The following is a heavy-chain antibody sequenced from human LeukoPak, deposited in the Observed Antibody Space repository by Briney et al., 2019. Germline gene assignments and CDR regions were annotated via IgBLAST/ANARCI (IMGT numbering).Heavy chain of an antibody. V-gene: IGHV3-7*05. CDR2: IKQDGSEK. Sequence: GGSLRLSCAVSGFTFSSYSMNWVRQAPGKGLEWVANIKQDGSEKYYVDSVKGRFTISRDNAKNSLYLQMNSLRAEDTAVYYCARGLAAGVFDYWGQGTLVTVSS. CDR1: GFTFSSYS. CDR3: ARGLAAGVFDY. D-gene: IGHD6-13*01. J-gene: IGHJ4*02.